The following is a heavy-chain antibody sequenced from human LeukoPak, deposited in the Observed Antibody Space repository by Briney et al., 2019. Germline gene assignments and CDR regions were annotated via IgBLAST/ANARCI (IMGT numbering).Heavy chain of an antibody. CDR1: GFSFSTYA. J-gene: IGHJ4*02. D-gene: IGHD4/OR15-4a*01. CDR3: ANPGARGYYDY. Sequence: GGSLRLSCAASGFSFSTYAMSWVRQAPGKGLEWVSGIGGSGGTTYYADSVKGRFTISRDNSKDTLYLQINSLRAEDTAVYYCANPGARGYYDYWGQGTLVTVSS. CDR2: IGGSGGTT. V-gene: IGHV3-23*01.